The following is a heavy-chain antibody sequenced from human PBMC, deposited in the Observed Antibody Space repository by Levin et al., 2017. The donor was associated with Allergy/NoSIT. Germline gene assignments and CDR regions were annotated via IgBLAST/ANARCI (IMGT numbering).Heavy chain of an antibody. J-gene: IGHJ4*02. CDR2: IRGSASRT. V-gene: IGHV3-23*01. CDR3: VPGIAVTGSPTDH. D-gene: IGHD6-19*01. CDR1: GFTFSSYD. Sequence: RGESLKISCAASGFTFSSYDMTWVRQAPGKGLEWVSAIRGSASRTFYADSVKGRFTISRDNSKNTVSLQMNSLRAEDTAIYYCVPGIAVTGSPTDHWGQGTLVTVSS.